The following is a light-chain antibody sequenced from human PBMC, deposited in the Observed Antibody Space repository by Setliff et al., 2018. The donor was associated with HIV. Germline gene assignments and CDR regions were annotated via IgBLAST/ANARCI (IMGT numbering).Light chain of an antibody. CDR3: SSYTSSSTSYV. V-gene: IGLV2-14*01. CDR2: DVS. J-gene: IGLJ1*01. Sequence: QSALTQPASVSGSPGQSITISCTGTSSDVGGYNYVSWYRQHPGKAPKLMIYDVSNRPSGVSNRFSGSKSGNTASLTISGLQAEAEADYYCSSYTSSSTSYVFGTGTKVTVL. CDR1: SSDVGGYNY.